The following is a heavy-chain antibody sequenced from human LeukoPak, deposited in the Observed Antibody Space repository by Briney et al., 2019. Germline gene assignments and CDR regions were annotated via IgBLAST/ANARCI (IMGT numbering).Heavy chain of an antibody. V-gene: IGHV1-18*01. CDR1: GYTFTSYG. J-gene: IGHJ4*02. CDR2: ISAYNGST. Sequence: GASVKVSCKASGYTFTSYGISWVRQAPGQGLEWMGWISAYNGSTNYAQKLQGRVTMTTDTSTSTAYKELRSLRSDDTAVYYCARWTTVTTVFDYWGQGTLVTVSS. CDR3: ARWTTVTTVFDY. D-gene: IGHD4-17*01.